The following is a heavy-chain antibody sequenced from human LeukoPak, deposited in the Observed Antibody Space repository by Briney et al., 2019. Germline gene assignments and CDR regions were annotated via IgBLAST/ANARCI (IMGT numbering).Heavy chain of an antibody. Sequence: ASVKVSCKASGYTFNTYGISWVRQAPGQGHEWMGWISTYNGDTKYAEKVQGRVTMTIDTSTTTAYMELRSLRSDDTAVYYCARTRCTGGSCHDYWGQGTLVTVSS. J-gene: IGHJ4*02. D-gene: IGHD2-15*01. CDR1: GYTFNTYG. CDR2: ISTYNGDT. V-gene: IGHV1-18*01. CDR3: ARTRCTGGSCHDY.